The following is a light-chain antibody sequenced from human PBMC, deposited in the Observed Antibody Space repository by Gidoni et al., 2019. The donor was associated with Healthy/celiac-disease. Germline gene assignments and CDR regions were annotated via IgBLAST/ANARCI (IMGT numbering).Light chain of an antibody. CDR2: WAS. CDR3: QQYYSTPFT. CDR1: QSVLYSSNNKNY. J-gene: IGKJ3*01. V-gene: IGKV4-1*01. Sequence: DIVMTQSPDPLAVSLGERATINFTSSQSVLYSSNNKNYLAWYQQKPGQPPKLLIYWASTRESGVPDRFSGSGSGTDFTLTISSLQAEDVAVYYCQQYYSTPFTFGPGTKVEI.